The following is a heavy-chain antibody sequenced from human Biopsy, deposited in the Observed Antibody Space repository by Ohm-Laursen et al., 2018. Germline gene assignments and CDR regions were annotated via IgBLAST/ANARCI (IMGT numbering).Heavy chain of an antibody. CDR1: GFSLSTTGVG. V-gene: IGHV2-5*02. CDR3: AHGFEGYFQH. J-gene: IGHJ1*01. CDR2: VFWDDDK. Sequence: TQTLTLTCAFSGFSLSTTGVGVTWIRQPPGKALECLAVVFWDDDKRYSPSLKNRVTITKDTSENQVVLTVTNMDPVDTATYYFAHGFEGYFQHWGQGTLVTVSS.